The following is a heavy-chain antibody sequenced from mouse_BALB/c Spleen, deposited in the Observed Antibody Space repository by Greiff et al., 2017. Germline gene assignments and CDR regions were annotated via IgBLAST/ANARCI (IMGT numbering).Heavy chain of an antibody. CDR2: ISSGGSYT. J-gene: IGHJ4*01. CDR3: TRLYDYYAMDY. V-gene: IGHV5-6-4*01. D-gene: IGHD2-14*01. Sequence: EVKLVESGGGLVKPGGSLKLSCAASVFTFSSYTMSWVRQTPEKRLEWVATISSGGSYTYYPDSVKGRFTISRDNAKNTLYLQMSSLKSEDTAMYYCTRLYDYYAMDYWGQGTSVTVSS. CDR1: VFTFSSYT.